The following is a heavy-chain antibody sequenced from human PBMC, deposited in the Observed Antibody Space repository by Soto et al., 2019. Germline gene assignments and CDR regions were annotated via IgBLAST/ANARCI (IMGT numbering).Heavy chain of an antibody. V-gene: IGHV3-64*01. CDR3: ARTGDYPSPIAY. D-gene: IGHD4-17*01. CDR1: GFTFSSYA. J-gene: IGHJ4*02. Sequence: EVQLVESGGGLVQPGGSLRLSCAASGFTFSSYAMHWVRQAPGKGLEYVSAISSNGGSTYYANSVKGRFTISRDNSKNTLYLQMGSLRAEDMAVYYCARTGDYPSPIAYWGQGTLVTVSS. CDR2: ISSNGGST.